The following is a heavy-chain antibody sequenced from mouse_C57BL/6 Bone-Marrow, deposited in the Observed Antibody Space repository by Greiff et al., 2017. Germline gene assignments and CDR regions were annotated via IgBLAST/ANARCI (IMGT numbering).Heavy chain of an antibody. Sequence: QVQLQQPGAELVKPGASVKMSCKASGYTFTSYWITWVKQRPGQGLEWIGDIYPGSGSTNYNEKFKSKATLTVDTSSSTAYMQLSSLTSEDSAVYYCAYYYGSSYGGVLDYWGQGTTLTVSS. CDR2: IYPGSGST. J-gene: IGHJ2*01. V-gene: IGHV1-55*01. D-gene: IGHD1-1*01. CDR3: AYYYGSSYGGVLDY. CDR1: GYTFTSYW.